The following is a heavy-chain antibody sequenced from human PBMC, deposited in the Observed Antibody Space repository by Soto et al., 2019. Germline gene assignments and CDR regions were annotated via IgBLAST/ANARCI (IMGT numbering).Heavy chain of an antibody. V-gene: IGHV3-30-3*01. CDR3: AIDRSHSSSPCFEY. D-gene: IGHD6-6*01. CDR2: ISYDGSNK. CDR1: GFTFSDYA. Sequence: QVQLVESGGGVVQPGRSLRLSCAASGFTFSDYALHWVRQAPGKGLEWVAVISYDGSNKYYADSVKGRFTVSRDNSKNTLYLQMNSLRAEDTAVYYCAIDRSHSSSPCFEYWGQGTLVTVSS. J-gene: IGHJ4*02.